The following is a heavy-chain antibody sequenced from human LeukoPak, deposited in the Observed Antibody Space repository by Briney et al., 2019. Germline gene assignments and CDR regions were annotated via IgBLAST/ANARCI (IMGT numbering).Heavy chain of an antibody. Sequence: GGSLRLSCAGSGLTFSTYWMTWVRQAPGKGLEWVANIKPDGSEKAYVDSVKGRFTIYRDNAKNSLYLQMNSLRVEDTAVYYCARDDYGWGSHPYWGQGTLVTVSS. J-gene: IGHJ4*02. D-gene: IGHD3-10*01. CDR3: ARDDYGWGSHPY. V-gene: IGHV3-7*04. CDR1: GLTFSTYW. CDR2: IKPDGSEK.